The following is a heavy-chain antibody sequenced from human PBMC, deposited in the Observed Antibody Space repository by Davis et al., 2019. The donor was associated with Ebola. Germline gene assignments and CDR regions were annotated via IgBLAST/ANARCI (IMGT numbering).Heavy chain of an antibody. CDR2: INHSGST. Sequence: SETLSLTCAVYGGSFSGYYWSWIRQPPGKGLEWIGEINHSGSTNYNPSLKSRVTISVDTSKNQFSLKLSSVTAADTAVYYCASISSSSWYYFDYWGQGTLATVSS. D-gene: IGHD6-13*01. CDR1: GGSFSGYY. CDR3: ASISSSSWYYFDY. J-gene: IGHJ4*02. V-gene: IGHV4-34*01.